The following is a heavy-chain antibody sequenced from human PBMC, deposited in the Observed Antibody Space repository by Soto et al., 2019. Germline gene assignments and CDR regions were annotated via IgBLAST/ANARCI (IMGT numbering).Heavy chain of an antibody. CDR1: GGSFSGYY. CDR3: ARDNITGLFDY. J-gene: IGHJ4*03. V-gene: IGHV4-34*01. Sequence: SETLSLTCAVYGGSFSGYYWTWIRQPPGTGLEWIGEINHSGSTNYNPSLKSRVTISVDTSKNQFSLKLTSVTAADTAVYYCARDNITGLFDYWGQGTTVTVPQ. D-gene: IGHD2-8*02. CDR2: INHSGST.